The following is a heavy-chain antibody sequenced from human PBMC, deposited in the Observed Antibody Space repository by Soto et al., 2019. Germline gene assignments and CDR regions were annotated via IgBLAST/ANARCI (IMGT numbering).Heavy chain of an antibody. CDR1: GFSLSTSGVG. J-gene: IGHJ4*02. CDR3: AYRLSGGYYDY. D-gene: IGHD1-26*01. CDR2: IYWDGDN. V-gene: IGHV2-5*02. Sequence: QITLKESGPTLVKPTQTLTLTCTFSGFSLSTSGVGVGWIRQPPGKALEWLALIYWDGDNSYSPSLKSRLAITKDTSKNQVVLRMTNMDPVDTATYYCAYRLSGGYYDYWGQGTLVTVSS.